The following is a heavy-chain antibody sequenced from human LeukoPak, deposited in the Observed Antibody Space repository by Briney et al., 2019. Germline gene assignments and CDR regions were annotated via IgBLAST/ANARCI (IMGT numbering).Heavy chain of an antibody. V-gene: IGHV4-34*01. D-gene: IGHD4-17*01. CDR3: ARPLRKREVDY. CDR1: GGSFSGYY. Sequence: SETLSRTCAVYGGSFSGYYWSWIRQPPGKGLEWIGEINHSGSTNYNPSLKSRGTITVDTSKTQFSLQLRSVPAADTAVYYCARPLRKREVDYWGQGTLVPVSS. J-gene: IGHJ4*02. CDR2: INHSGST.